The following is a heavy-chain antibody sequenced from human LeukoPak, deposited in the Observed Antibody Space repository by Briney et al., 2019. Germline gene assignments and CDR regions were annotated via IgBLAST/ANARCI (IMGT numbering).Heavy chain of an antibody. V-gene: IGHV4-31*03. CDR3: AGDRVRGVTGIDY. CDR2: IYYSGST. D-gene: IGHD3-10*01. J-gene: IGHJ4*02. CDR1: GGSISSGGYY. Sequence: SETLSLTCTVSGGSISSGGYYWSWIRQHPGKGLEWIGYIYYSGSTYYNPSLKSRVTISVDTSKNQFSLKLSSVTAADTAVYYCAGDRVRGVTGIDYWGQGTLVTVSS.